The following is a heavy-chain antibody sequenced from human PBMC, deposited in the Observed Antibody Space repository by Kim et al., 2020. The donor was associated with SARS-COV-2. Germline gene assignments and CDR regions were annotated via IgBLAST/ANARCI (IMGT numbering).Heavy chain of an antibody. CDR2: TV. J-gene: IGHJ4*02. Sequence: TVSFADSVKGRFTISKDNAKNSLYLQMNSLRAEDTAVYYCARTDGGYELDWGQGPLVTVSS. CDR3: ARTDGGYELD. V-gene: IGHV3-11*01. D-gene: IGHD5-12*01.